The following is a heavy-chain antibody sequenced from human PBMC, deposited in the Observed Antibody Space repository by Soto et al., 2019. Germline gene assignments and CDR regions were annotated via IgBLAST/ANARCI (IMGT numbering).Heavy chain of an antibody. CDR1: GFTFSSYA. D-gene: IGHD2-2*01. CDR3: AKDRYCSSTSCHQAFDY. J-gene: IGHJ4*02. Sequence: GSLRLSCAASGFTFSSYAMSWVRQAPGKGLKWVSVISGSGSSTKYADSVKGRFTISRDSSKTTLYLQMNSLRAEDTAVYYCAKDRYCSSTSCHQAFDYWGQGTLVTVSS. CDR2: ISGSGSST. V-gene: IGHV3-23*01.